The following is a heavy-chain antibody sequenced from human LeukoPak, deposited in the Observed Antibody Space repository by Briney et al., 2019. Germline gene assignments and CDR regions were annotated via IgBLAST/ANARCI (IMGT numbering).Heavy chain of an antibody. V-gene: IGHV3-23*01. J-gene: IGHJ4*02. D-gene: IGHD3-22*01. CDR1: GFTFSSYA. Sequence: PGGSLRLSCAASGFTFSSYAMSWVRQAPGKGLEWVSAISGSGGSTYYADSVKGRFTISRDNSKNMLYLQMNSQRAEDTAVYYCAKAGNYYDSSGYYYWGQGTLVTVSS. CDR3: AKAGNYYDSSGYYY. CDR2: ISGSGGST.